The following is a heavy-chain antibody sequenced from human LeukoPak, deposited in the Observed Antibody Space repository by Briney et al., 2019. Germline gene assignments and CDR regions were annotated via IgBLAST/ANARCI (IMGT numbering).Heavy chain of an antibody. V-gene: IGHV3-33*08. CDR3: VKDTIFTVDPFDY. CDR1: GFIFSSYG. J-gene: IGHJ4*02. D-gene: IGHD3-3*01. Sequence: GRSLRLSCAASGFIFSSYGMHWVRQPPGKGLEWLAFIKYDGSRTDYEDSVKGRFTVSRDNSKNTLYLETNSLRAEDTAVYYCVKDTIFTVDPFDYWGQGTLVTVSS. CDR2: IKYDGSRT.